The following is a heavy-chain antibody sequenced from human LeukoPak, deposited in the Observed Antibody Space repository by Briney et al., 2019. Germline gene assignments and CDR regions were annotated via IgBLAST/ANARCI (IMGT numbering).Heavy chain of an antibody. Sequence: GESLKISCKASGYSFTRYWIGWVRQKPRKGLEWVGIVYPGDSDTIYSPSFQGQATISADRSITTAYLELYRLKASDTATYFCARGLHYDSSGYFAAFWGRGTLVTVSS. D-gene: IGHD3-22*01. CDR3: ARGLHYDSSGYFAAF. CDR2: VYPGDSDT. V-gene: IGHV5-51*01. J-gene: IGHJ4*01. CDR1: GYSFTRYW.